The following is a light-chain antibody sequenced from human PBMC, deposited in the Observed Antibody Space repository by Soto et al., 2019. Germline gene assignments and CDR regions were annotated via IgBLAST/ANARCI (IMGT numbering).Light chain of an antibody. CDR3: QSYDTSLSGWV. V-gene: IGLV1-40*01. CDR1: SSNIGAGHD. CDR2: GNT. J-gene: IGLJ3*02. Sequence: QSVLTQPPSVSGAPGQRITISCTGSSSNIGAGHDVHWYQQRPGTAPKLLIYGNTNRPSGVPDRFVASKSGTSASLAITGLQAEDEADYYCQSYDTSLSGWVFGGGTKLTVL.